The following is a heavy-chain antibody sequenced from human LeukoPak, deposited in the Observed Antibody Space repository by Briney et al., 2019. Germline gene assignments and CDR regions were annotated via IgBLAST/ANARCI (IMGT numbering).Heavy chain of an antibody. Sequence: SETLSLTCTVSGGSISTSYWNWIRQPPEKGLEWIGYIYDSGSTKYNPSLQSRVTISVDTSKNQFSLKLSSVTAADTAVYYCARHGPGSGSSWYYYGMDVWGQGTTVTVSS. CDR3: ARHGPGSGSSWYYYGMDV. D-gene: IGHD6-13*01. J-gene: IGHJ6*02. CDR2: IYDSGST. V-gene: IGHV4-59*08. CDR1: GGSISTSY.